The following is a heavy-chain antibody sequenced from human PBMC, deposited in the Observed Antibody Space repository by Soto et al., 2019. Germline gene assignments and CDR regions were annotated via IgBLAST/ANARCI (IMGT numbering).Heavy chain of an antibody. V-gene: IGHV1-69*13. CDR1: GGTFSSYT. D-gene: IGHD2-15*01. CDR2: IIPIFGTA. J-gene: IGHJ3*02. CDR3: ARGVYCSGGSCYSVAGAFDI. Sequence: SVKVSCKASGGTFSSYTISWVRQAPGQGLEWMGGIIPIFGTANYAQKFQGRVTITADESTSTAYMELSSLRSEDTAVYYCARGVYCSGGSCYSVAGAFDIWGQGTMVTVSS.